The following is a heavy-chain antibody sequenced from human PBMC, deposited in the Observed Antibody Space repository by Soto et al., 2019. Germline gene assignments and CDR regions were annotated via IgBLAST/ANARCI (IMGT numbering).Heavy chain of an antibody. CDR3: ARGLYSGSYYYYYYYYMDV. D-gene: IGHD3-10*01. Sequence: GESLKISCKGSGYSFTSYWISWVRQMPGKGLEWMGRIDPSDSYTNYSPSFQGHVTISADKSISTAYLQWSSLKASDTAVYYCARGLYSGSYYYYYYYYMDVWGKGTTVTVSS. J-gene: IGHJ6*03. V-gene: IGHV5-10-1*01. CDR2: IDPSDSYT. CDR1: GYSFTSYW.